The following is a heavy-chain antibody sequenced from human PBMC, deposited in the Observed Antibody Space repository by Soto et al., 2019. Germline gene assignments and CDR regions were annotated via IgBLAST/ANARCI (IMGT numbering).Heavy chain of an antibody. Sequence: SPTLSLTCAISGDSVSSNSAAWNWIRQSPSRGLEWLGRTYYKSKWYNDYAVSVKSRITIRPDTSKNQFSLQLNSVTPEDTAVYYCTREGVTMIRGIIYDYYGMDVWGQGTTVTVSS. D-gene: IGHD3-10*01. CDR2: TYYKSKWYN. V-gene: IGHV6-1*01. J-gene: IGHJ6*02. CDR3: TREGVTMIRGIIYDYYGMDV. CDR1: GDSVSSNSAA.